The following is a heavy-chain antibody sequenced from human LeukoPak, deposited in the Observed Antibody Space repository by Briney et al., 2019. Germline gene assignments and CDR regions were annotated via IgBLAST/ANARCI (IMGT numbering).Heavy chain of an antibody. D-gene: IGHD1-26*01. CDR3: ARTLRGSSAPFDY. CDR1: GFTVSSNY. J-gene: IGHJ4*02. V-gene: IGHV3-53*01. CDR2: IYSGGST. Sequence: PGGSLRLSCAASGFTVSSNYMSWVRQAPWKGLEWVSVIYSGGSTYYADSVKGRFTISRDNSKNTLYLQMNSLRAEDTAVYYCARTLRGSSAPFDYWGQGTLVTVSS.